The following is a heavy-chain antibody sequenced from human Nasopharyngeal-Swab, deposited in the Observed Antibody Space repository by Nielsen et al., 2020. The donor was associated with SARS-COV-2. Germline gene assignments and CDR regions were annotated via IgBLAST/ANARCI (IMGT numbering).Heavy chain of an antibody. CDR3: ASEEMAAAYLSFDY. V-gene: IGHV3-30-3*01. D-gene: IGHD6-13*01. J-gene: IGHJ4*02. CDR2: ISYDGSNK. Sequence: GESLKISCAASGFTFSSYAMHWVRQAPSKGLEWVAVISYDGSNKYYADSVKGRFTISRDNSKNTLYLQMNSLRAEDTAVYYCASEEMAAAYLSFDYWGQGTLVTVSS. CDR1: GFTFSSYA.